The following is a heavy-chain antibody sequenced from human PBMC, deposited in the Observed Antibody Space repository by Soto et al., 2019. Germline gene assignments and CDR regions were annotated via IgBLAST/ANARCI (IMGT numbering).Heavy chain of an antibody. CDR3: AQRGRTPHYFDY. J-gene: IGHJ4*02. D-gene: IGHD3-16*01. CDR2: IYWDDDK. V-gene: IGHV2-5*02. Sequence: PTLVNPTQTLTLTCTFSGFSLSTSGVGVGWIRQPPGKALEWLALIYWDDDKRYSPSLKSRLTITKDTSKNQVVLTMTNMDPVDTATYDCAQRGRTPHYFDYWDQGTLVTVSS. CDR1: GFSLSTSGVG.